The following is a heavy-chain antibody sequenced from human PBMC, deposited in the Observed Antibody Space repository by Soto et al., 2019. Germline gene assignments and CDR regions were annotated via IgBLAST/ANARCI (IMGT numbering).Heavy chain of an antibody. CDR3: ARGLIPAATYLDS. CDR1: GGSISTYY. J-gene: IGHJ4*02. Sequence: PSETLSLTCTVSGGSISTYYWTWIRQSPGKGLEWIGYIYYSGTTNYNPSLKTRVTMSVDTSKHQFSLKLTSVTAADAAVYYCARGLIPAATYLDSWGQGTLVTVSS. V-gene: IGHV4-59*01. CDR2: IYYSGTT. D-gene: IGHD2-2*01.